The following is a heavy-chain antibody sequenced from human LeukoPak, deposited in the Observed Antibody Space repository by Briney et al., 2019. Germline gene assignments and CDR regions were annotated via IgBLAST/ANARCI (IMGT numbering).Heavy chain of an antibody. V-gene: IGHV4-4*07. Sequence: SETLSLTCTVSGGSISTYYWTWIRQPAGRGLEWLGRIYSSGSTNYNPSLKSRVTISVDTSKNQFSLKLSSVTAADTAVYYCARRERITMVRGAHYYYYYYMDVWGKGTTVTVSS. CDR3: ARRERITMVRGAHYYYYYYMDV. D-gene: IGHD3-10*01. CDR1: GGSISTYY. J-gene: IGHJ6*03. CDR2: IYSSGST.